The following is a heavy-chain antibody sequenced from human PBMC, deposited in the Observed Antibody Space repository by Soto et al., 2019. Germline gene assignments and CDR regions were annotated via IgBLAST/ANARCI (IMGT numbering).Heavy chain of an antibody. V-gene: IGHV4-59*01. Sequence: SETLSLTCTVSGGSISSNCLTWIRQRPGKGLEWIGYVYNSGSTNYNPSLKSRVTISEDTSKSQFSLKVNYMTAADTAVYYCARYRREAVAGYTLDNWGQGILVTVSS. CDR1: GGSISSNC. CDR3: ARYRREAVAGYTLDN. J-gene: IGHJ4*02. D-gene: IGHD6-13*01. CDR2: VYNSGST.